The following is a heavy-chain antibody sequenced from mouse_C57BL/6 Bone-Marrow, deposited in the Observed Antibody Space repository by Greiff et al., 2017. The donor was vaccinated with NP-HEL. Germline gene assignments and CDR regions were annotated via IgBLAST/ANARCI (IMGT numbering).Heavy chain of an antibody. Sequence: EVMLVESGGGLVKPGGSLKLSCAASGFTFSSYAMSWVRQTPEKRLEWVATISDGGSYTYYPDNVKGRFTISRDNAKNNLYLQMSHLKSEDTAMYYCARESEGTSFAYWGQGTLVTVSA. V-gene: IGHV5-4*01. CDR3: ARESEGTSFAY. CDR2: ISDGGSYT. J-gene: IGHJ3*01. D-gene: IGHD3-3*01. CDR1: GFTFSSYA.